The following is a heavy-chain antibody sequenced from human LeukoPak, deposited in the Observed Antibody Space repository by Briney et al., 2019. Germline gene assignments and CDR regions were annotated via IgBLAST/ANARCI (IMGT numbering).Heavy chain of an antibody. J-gene: IGHJ4*02. Sequence: PSETLSLTCTVSGGSISSSLFYWAWIRQPPGKGLEWIGIVYYSGSTYCNPSLKSRVTISVDTSKNQFSLKLSSVTAADTAVYYCARLLDTSGLFGYWGQGTLVTVSS. CDR3: ARLLDTSGLFGY. D-gene: IGHD3-22*01. V-gene: IGHV4-39*01. CDR2: VYYSGST. CDR1: GGSISSSLFY.